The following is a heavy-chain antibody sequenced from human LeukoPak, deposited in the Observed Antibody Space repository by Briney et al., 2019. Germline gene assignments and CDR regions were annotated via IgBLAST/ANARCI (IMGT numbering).Heavy chain of an antibody. J-gene: IGHJ4*02. CDR3: AIHVDTAMATGC. Sequence: GGSVKVSCKASGYTFTGYYMHWVRQAPGQGLEWMGWINPNSGGTNYAQKFQGRFTMTRDTAISTAYMELSRLRSDDTAVYYCAIHVDTAMATGCWGQGTLSSVSS. D-gene: IGHD5-18*01. CDR2: INPNSGGT. CDR1: GYTFTGYY. V-gene: IGHV1-2*02.